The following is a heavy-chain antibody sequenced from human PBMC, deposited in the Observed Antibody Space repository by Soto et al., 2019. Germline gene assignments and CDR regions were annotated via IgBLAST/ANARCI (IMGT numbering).Heavy chain of an antibody. D-gene: IGHD3-10*01. CDR2: ISGRGANT. CDR3: AKGGITLVRGSFDY. V-gene: IGHV3-23*01. Sequence: EVQLLESGGGLVQPGGSLRLSCAVSGFTLSSYAMRWVRQDPGKGLEWVSAISGRGANTYYADSVKGRFTISRDKSKNILFLQMSSLRAEDTAVYYCAKGGITLVRGSFDYWGQGTLVTVSS. CDR1: GFTLSSYA. J-gene: IGHJ4*02.